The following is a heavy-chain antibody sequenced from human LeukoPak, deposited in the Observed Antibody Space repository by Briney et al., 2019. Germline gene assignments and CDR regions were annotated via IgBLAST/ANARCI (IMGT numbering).Heavy chain of an antibody. J-gene: IGHJ4*02. D-gene: IGHD1-26*01. CDR2: MNPNTGDT. Sequence: ASVRVSFKASGYTFTGYDINWVRQATGQGLEWMGWMNPNTGDTGCAQKFQGRVTMTRNSSIDTAYMELSGLRSEDTAVYYCTRGSLSGSSRDYWGQGTLLTVSS. CDR3: TRGSLSGSSRDY. V-gene: IGHV1-8*01. CDR1: GYTFTGYD.